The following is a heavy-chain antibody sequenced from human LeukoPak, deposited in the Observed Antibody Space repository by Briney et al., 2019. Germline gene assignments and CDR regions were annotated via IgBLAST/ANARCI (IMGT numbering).Heavy chain of an antibody. J-gene: IGHJ4*02. V-gene: IGHV1-69*13. D-gene: IGHD3-16*01. Sequence: ASVNVSCKASGGTFSSYAISWVRQAPGQGLEWMGGIIPIFGTANYAQKFQGRVTITADESTSTAYMELSSLRSEDTAVYYCARDRFRRGAIDYWGQGTLVTVSS. CDR1: GGTFSSYA. CDR2: IIPIFGTA. CDR3: ARDRFRRGAIDY.